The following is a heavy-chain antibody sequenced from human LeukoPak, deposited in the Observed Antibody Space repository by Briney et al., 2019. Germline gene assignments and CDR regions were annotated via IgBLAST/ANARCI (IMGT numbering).Heavy chain of an antibody. J-gene: IGHJ6*02. V-gene: IGHV1-46*01. CDR2: INPSGGST. CDR3: AREQMTHSGGADGMDV. D-gene: IGHD5-12*01. Sequence: ASVKVSCKASGYTFTSYGISWVRQAPGQGLEWMGIINPSGGSTSYAQKFQGRVTMTRDTSTSTVYMELSSLRSEDTAVYYCAREQMTHSGGADGMDVWGQGTTVTVSS. CDR1: GYTFTSYG.